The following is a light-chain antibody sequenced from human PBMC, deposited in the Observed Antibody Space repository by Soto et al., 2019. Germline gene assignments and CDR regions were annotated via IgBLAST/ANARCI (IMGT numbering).Light chain of an antibody. Sequence: EIVLTQSPGTLSLSPGERVTISCRASQSLSGSWLAWYQQKPGQAPRFLIYSASNRAAGIPDRFSGGGSGTDFALTINRLEPEDFAVYYCQKYGTSPITFGQGTRLEIK. CDR2: SAS. J-gene: IGKJ5*01. CDR1: QSLSGSW. V-gene: IGKV3-20*01. CDR3: QKYGTSPIT.